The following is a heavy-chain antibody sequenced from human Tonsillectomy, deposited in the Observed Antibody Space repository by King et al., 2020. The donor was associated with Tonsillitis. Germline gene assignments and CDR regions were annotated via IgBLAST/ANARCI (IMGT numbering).Heavy chain of an antibody. D-gene: IGHD4-17*01. J-gene: IGHJ5*02. Sequence: VQLVESGGTLVQPGGSLRLSCAASGFTFSSYWMTWVRQAPGKGLEWVANIKQDGSEKYYVDSVKGRFNISRDNAKNSLYLQMNSRRAEDKALYYCARGSSTVTTVGWFDPWGQGTLVTVSS. CDR2: IKQDGSEK. CDR1: GFTFSSYW. V-gene: IGHV3-7*01. CDR3: ARGSSTVTTVGWFDP.